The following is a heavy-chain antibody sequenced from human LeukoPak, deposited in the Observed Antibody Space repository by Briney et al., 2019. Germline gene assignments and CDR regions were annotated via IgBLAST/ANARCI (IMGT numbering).Heavy chain of an antibody. Sequence: PGRSLRLSCAASGFTFSSYVMHWVRQAPGKGLEWVAVIWYDGFNKYYTDSVKGRFTISRDNSKNTLYLQMNSLRAEDTAVYYCARGNTAMVTWGQGTLVTVSS. D-gene: IGHD5-18*01. CDR2: IWYDGFNK. CDR3: ARGNTAMVT. V-gene: IGHV3-33*01. CDR1: GFTFSSYV. J-gene: IGHJ4*02.